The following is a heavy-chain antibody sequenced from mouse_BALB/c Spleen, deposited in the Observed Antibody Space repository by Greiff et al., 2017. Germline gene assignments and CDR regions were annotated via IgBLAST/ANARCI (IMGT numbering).Heavy chain of an antibody. J-gene: IGHJ2*01. CDR1: GFNIKDTY. CDR2: IDPANGNT. Sequence: EVQLVESGAELVKPGASVKLSCTASGFNIKDTYMHWVKQRPEQGLEWIGRIDPANGNTKYDPKFQGKATITADTSSNTAYLQLSSLTSEDTAVYYCASELRSHWGQGTTLTVSS. V-gene: IGHV14-3*02. D-gene: IGHD1-1*01. CDR3: ASELRSH.